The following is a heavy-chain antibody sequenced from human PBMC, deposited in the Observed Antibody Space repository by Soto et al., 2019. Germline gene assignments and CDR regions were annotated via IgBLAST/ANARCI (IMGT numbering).Heavy chain of an antibody. Sequence: EVQLVESGGGLDKPGGSLRLSCAASGFTFSSYSMNWVRQAPGKGLEWVSSISSSSSYIYYADSVKGRFTISRDNAKNSLYLQMNSLRAEDTAVYYCARAYCGGDCNQPLDYWGQGTLVTVSS. CDR1: GFTFSSYS. CDR3: ARAYCGGDCNQPLDY. CDR2: ISSSSSYI. J-gene: IGHJ4*02. D-gene: IGHD2-21*02. V-gene: IGHV3-21*01.